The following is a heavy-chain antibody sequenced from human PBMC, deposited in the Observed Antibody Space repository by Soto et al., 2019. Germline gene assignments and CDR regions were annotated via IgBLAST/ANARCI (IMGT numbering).Heavy chain of an antibody. CDR2: IDPNSGGT. V-gene: IGHV1-2*07. CDR1: GYTLTDYY. CDR3: ARDSPLTTGWFDP. Sequence: QVQLVQSGAEVKKPGPSVRASCKASGYTLTDYYLHWVRQAPGQGLEWMGWIDPNSGGTKYARKFQARVTMTRDTSTSTAYMELSRLKSDDTAIYYCARDSPLTTGWFDPWGQGTLVTVSS. D-gene: IGHD4-17*01. J-gene: IGHJ5*02.